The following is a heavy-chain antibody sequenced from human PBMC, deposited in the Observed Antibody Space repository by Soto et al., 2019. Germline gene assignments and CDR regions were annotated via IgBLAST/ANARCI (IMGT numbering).Heavy chain of an antibody. J-gene: IGHJ3*01. D-gene: IGHD3-16*01. CDR3: AKNGDFDYDAFDV. CDR1: GFTFSSNS. Sequence: GGSLRLSCAASGFTFSSNSMNWVRQAPGKGLEWVSGITGNSARIYYADSVKGRFSISRDNSKNTLYLQMDTLRAEDTAVYYCAKNGDFDYDAFDVWGQGTVVTVSS. CDR2: ITGNSARI. V-gene: IGHV3-23*01.